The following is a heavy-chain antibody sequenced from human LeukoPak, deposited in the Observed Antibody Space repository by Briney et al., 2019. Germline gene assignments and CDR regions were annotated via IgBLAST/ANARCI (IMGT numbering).Heavy chain of an antibody. CDR3: AKDAFRGGIVVLPGGTPFGY. CDR1: GFTFSSYA. CDR2: ISGSGGST. J-gene: IGHJ4*02. D-gene: IGHD2-2*02. Sequence: GGSLRLSCAASGFTFSSYAMSWVRQAPGKGLEWVSAISGSGGSTYYADSVKGRFTISRDNSKNTLYLQMNSLRAEDTAVYYCAKDAFRGGIVVLPGGTPFGYWGQGTLVTVSS. V-gene: IGHV3-23*01.